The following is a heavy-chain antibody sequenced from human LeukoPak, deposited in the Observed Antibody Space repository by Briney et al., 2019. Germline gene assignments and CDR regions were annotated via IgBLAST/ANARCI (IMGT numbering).Heavy chain of an antibody. Sequence: ASVKVSCKASGYTFTSYGISWVRQAPGQGLEWMGWISAYNGNTNYAQKFQGRVTITADESTSTAYMELSSLRSEDTAVYYCARGKIFGVVRGENWFDPWGQGTLVTVSS. D-gene: IGHD3-3*01. J-gene: IGHJ5*02. CDR1: GYTFTSYG. CDR2: ISAYNGNT. CDR3: ARGKIFGVVRGENWFDP. V-gene: IGHV1-18*01.